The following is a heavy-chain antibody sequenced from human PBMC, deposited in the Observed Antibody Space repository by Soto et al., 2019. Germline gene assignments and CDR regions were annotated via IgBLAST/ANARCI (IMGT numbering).Heavy chain of an antibody. CDR3: ARDVVVVGGTNRYYYGVDV. CDR1: GFIFTGYG. CDR2: ISGSGGNT. J-gene: IGHJ6*02. D-gene: IGHD2-15*01. Sequence: GGSLRLSCAASGFIFTGYGMSWVRQAPGKGLEWVSGISGSGGNTYYADSVKGRFTSSRDNSKNTLYLQMNSLRAADTAVYYCARDVVVVGGTNRYYYGVDVGGRGPRVTVS. V-gene: IGHV3-23*01.